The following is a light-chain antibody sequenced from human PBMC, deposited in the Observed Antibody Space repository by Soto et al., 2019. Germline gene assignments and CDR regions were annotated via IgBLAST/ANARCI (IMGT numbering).Light chain of an antibody. CDR3: CSYAGSDTLI. CDR1: SSDVGSSNY. CDR2: DVA. Sequence: LTQPRSVSGSPGQPVTISCTGSSSDVGSSNYMSWYQQHPGEAPKLVIYDVAQRPSGVPDRLSGSRSGKTASLTISGLQPDDEADYYCCSYAGSDTLIFGSGTKVTVL. V-gene: IGLV2-11*01. J-gene: IGLJ1*01.